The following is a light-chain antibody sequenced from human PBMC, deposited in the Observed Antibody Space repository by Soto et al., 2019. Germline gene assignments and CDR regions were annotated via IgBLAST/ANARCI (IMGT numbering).Light chain of an antibody. Sequence: EIVLTQSPATLSLSPGERATLSCRASQSVSNYLAWYQQKPGQAPRLLIYDASNRATGIPARFSGSGSGTDFTLTISSLEPEDFAVYYCQPRSNWYTFGQGTKVEIK. CDR1: QSVSNY. CDR2: DAS. V-gene: IGKV3-11*01. J-gene: IGKJ2*01. CDR3: QPRSNWYT.